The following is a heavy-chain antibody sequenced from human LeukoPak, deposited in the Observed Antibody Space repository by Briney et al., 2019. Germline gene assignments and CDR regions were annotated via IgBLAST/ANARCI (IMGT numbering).Heavy chain of an antibody. D-gene: IGHD4/OR15-4a*01. Sequence: GGSLRLSCAASGFTFSNYAMSWVRQAPGKGLEWVSAITTNGRSTYYADSVKGRFTISRDNSKDTLYLQMNNLGAEDTALYYCAKEVLGYFDFWGQGTQVTVSS. CDR2: ITTNGRST. J-gene: IGHJ4*02. CDR1: GFTFSNYA. V-gene: IGHV3-23*01. CDR3: AKEVLGYFDF.